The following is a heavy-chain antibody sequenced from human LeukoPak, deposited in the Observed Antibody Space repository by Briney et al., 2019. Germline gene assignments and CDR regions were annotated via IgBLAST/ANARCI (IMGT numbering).Heavy chain of an antibody. J-gene: IGHJ3*02. CDR1: GGSISSYY. CDR3: ARPRIAARLWLNALDI. V-gene: IGHV4-59*12. CDR2: IYYNGRA. Sequence: KPSETLSLTCTVSGGSISSYYWSRIRQPPGQRLEWIGYIYYNGRANYSPSLRSRVTMSVDTSKNQFSLKLTSVTAADTAVYYCARPRIAARLWLNALDIWGQGTMVTVSS. D-gene: IGHD6-6*01.